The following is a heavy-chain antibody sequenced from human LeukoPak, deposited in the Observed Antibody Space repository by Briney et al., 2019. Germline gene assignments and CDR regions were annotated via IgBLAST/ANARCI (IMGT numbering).Heavy chain of an antibody. D-gene: IGHD3-10*01. CDR1: GFTVSSNY. V-gene: IGHV3-53*01. Sequence: GGSLKLSCAASGFTVSSNYMSWVRQAPGKGLEWVSVIYSGGSTYYADSVKGRFTISRDNSKNTLYLQMNSLRAEDTAVYYCASGSGSYRTPYYYMDVWGTGTTVTVSS. CDR2: IYSGGST. CDR3: ASGSGSYRTPYYYMDV. J-gene: IGHJ6*03.